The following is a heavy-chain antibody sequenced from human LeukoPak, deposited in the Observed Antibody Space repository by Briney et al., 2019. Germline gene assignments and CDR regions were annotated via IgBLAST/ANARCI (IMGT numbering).Heavy chain of an antibody. D-gene: IGHD2-15*01. CDR3: ARGRFLVAATPSAFDI. J-gene: IGHJ3*02. V-gene: IGHV1-3*01. Sequence: ASVKVSCKASGYTFTSYAMHWVRQAPGQRLEWMGWINAGNGNTKYSQKFQGRVTITRDTSASTAYMELSSRRSEDTAVYYCARGRFLVAATPSAFDIWGQGTMVTVSS. CDR2: INAGNGNT. CDR1: GYTFTSYA.